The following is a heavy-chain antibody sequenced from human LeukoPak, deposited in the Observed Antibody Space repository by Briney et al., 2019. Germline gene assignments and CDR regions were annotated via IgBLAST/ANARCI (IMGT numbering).Heavy chain of an antibody. J-gene: IGHJ4*02. CDR3: ARHRGYCSGGSCYTLDY. Sequence: VASVKVSCKASGYTFTGYYMHWVRQAPGQGLEWMGWINPNSGGTNYAQKFQGRVTMTRDTSISTAYMELSRLRSDDTAVYYCARHRGYCSGGSCYTLDYWGQGTLVTVSS. D-gene: IGHD2-15*01. CDR2: INPNSGGT. CDR1: GYTFTGYY. V-gene: IGHV1-2*02.